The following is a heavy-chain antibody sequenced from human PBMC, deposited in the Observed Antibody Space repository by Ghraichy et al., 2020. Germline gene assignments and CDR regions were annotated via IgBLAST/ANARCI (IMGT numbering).Heavy chain of an antibody. D-gene: IGHD6-13*01. Sequence: ASVKVSCKTSGYSFTTYGISWVRQAPGQGLEWMGWISPYNGNTNYVQKLQGRVTMTSDTSTSTAYMELRSLRSDDTAVYYCARVYSSIFDYWGQGTLVTVSS. CDR1: GYSFTTYG. J-gene: IGHJ4*02. CDR3: ARVYSSIFDY. V-gene: IGHV1-18*04. CDR2: ISPYNGNT.